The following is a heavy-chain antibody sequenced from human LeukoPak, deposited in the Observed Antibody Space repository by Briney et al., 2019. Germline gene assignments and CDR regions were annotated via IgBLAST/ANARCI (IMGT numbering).Heavy chain of an antibody. V-gene: IGHV1-69*04. Sequence: ASVKVSCKASGGTFSSYAISWVRQAPGQGLEWMGRIIPIFGIANYAQKFQGRVTITADKSTSTTYMELSSLRSEDTAVYYCASSPREEICGGDCYSKWFDPWGQGTLVTVSS. D-gene: IGHD2-21*02. CDR2: IIPIFGIA. CDR1: GGTFSSYA. J-gene: IGHJ5*02. CDR3: ASSPREEICGGDCYSKWFDP.